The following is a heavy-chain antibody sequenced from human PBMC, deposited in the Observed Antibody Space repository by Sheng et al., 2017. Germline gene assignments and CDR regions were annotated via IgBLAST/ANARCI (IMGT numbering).Heavy chain of an antibody. D-gene: IGHD1-26*01. CDR1: GGIFRTYA. J-gene: IGHJ4*02. Sequence: QVQLVQSGAELKKPGSSVKVSCKASGGIFRTYAINWVRQAPGHGLEWMGGVIPIFRTAKYAQNFQGRVTITADASTSTAYLDLSSLKSEDTAVYYCARGWELLYFDLWGQGTLVTVSS. CDR3: ARGWELLYFDL. V-gene: IGHV1-69*13. CDR2: VIPIFRTA.